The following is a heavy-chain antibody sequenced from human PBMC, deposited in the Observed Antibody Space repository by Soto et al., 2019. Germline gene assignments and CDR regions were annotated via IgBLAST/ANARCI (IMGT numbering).Heavy chain of an antibody. J-gene: IGHJ4*02. CDR3: AREQYAPRKGSESLDY. CDR2: IIPIFGTA. V-gene: IGHV1-69*13. CDR1: GGTFSSYA. Sequence: GASVKVPCKASGGTFSSYAISWVRQAPGQGLEWMGGIIPIFGTANYAQKFQGRVTITADESTSTAYMELSSLRSEDTAVYYCAREQYAPRKGSESLDYWGQGTLVTVSS. D-gene: IGHD2-8*01.